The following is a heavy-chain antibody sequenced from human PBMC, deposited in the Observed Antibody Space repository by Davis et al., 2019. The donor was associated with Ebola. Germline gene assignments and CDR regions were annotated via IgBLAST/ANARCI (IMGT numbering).Heavy chain of an antibody. CDR2: INTNTGNP. Sequence: ASVKVSCKASGYTFTSYGITWVRQAPGQGLEWMGWINTNTGNPTYAQGFTGRFVFSLDTSVSTAYLRISSLKAEDTAVYYCARHPEQWLVVYYYYGMDVWGQGTTVTVSS. CDR3: ARHPEQWLVVYYYYGMDV. V-gene: IGHV7-4-1*02. CDR1: GYTFTSYG. D-gene: IGHD6-19*01. J-gene: IGHJ6*02.